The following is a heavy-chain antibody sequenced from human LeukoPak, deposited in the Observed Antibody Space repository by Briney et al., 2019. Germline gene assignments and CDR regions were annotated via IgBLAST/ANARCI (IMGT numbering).Heavy chain of an antibody. D-gene: IGHD3-10*02. J-gene: IGHJ4*02. CDR3: ARVSYVRGVTVYYFDH. V-gene: IGHV3-21*01. Sequence: PGGSLRLSCAASGFTFSRYSMNWVRQAPGKGLEWVSSISSSRSYIYYADSVKGRFTISRDNAKNSLYLQMYSLGAEDTAIYYCARVSYVRGVTVYYFDHWGQGTLVTVSS. CDR2: ISSSRSYI. CDR1: GFTFSRYS.